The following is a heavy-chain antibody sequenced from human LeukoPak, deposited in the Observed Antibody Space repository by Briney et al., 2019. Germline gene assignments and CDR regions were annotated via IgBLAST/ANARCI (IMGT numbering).Heavy chain of an antibody. CDR3: AGHHPRNTVDF. CDR2: ISDIGST. CDR1: GGSISSYY. J-gene: IGHJ4*02. Sequence: SETLSLTCTVSGGSISSYYWSWIRQPPGKGLEWIAYISDIGSTNYNPSLKSRVTISLDTSKNQFSLKLGSVTAADTAVYYCAGHHPRNTVDFWGQGTLVTVSS. V-gene: IGHV4-59*08. D-gene: IGHD2/OR15-2a*01.